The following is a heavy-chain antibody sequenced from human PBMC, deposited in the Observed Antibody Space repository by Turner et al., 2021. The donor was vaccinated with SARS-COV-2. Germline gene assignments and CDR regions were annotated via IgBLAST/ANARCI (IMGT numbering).Heavy chain of an antibody. CDR2: ISSDGSST. D-gene: IGHD3-10*01. Sequence: EVQLVESGGGLGQPGGSLRLSCAVCGLPFSSHYFHWVRQAPGKGLVWVSRISSDGSSTTYADFVGGRFTISRDNSKNTLYLQMNSLRAEDTAVYYCARDGQSITMVRGVISPPFDYWGQGTLVTVSS. CDR3: ARDGQSITMVRGVISPPFDY. J-gene: IGHJ4*02. V-gene: IGHV3-74*01. CDR1: GLPFSSHY.